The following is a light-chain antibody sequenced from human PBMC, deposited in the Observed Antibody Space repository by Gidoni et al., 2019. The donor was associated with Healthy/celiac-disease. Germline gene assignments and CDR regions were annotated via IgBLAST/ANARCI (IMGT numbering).Light chain of an antibody. Sequence: QSALTQPPSASASPGQSVTISCTGTSSDVGGYNYVSWYQQHPGKAPKLMIYEVSKRPSGVPYRFSGSKSGNTASLTVSGLQAEDEADYYCSSYAGSNNYVFGTGTKVTVL. CDR3: SSYAGSNNYV. V-gene: IGLV2-8*01. CDR2: EVS. CDR1: SSDVGGYNY. J-gene: IGLJ1*01.